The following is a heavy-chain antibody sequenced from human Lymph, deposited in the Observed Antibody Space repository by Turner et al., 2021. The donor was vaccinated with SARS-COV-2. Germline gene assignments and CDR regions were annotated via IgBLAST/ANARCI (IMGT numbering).Heavy chain of an antibody. V-gene: IGHV4-59*08. CDR2: IHYSGST. CDR3: ARHGFSGWYGGGMDV. D-gene: IGHD6-19*01. Sequence: QLQLQESGPGLVRPSETLSLTCTVSGGSISSYYWSWIRQPPGKGLEWIGYIHYSGSTNYNPSLKSRVTISVDTSKNQFSLKLSSVTAADTAVYYCARHGFSGWYGGGMDVWGQGTTVTVSS. J-gene: IGHJ6*02. CDR1: GGSISSYY.